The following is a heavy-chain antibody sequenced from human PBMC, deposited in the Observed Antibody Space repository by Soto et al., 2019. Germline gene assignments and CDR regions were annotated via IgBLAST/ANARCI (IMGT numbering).Heavy chain of an antibody. J-gene: IGHJ6*02. CDR3: ARERAVVITTMGREDYYYYGMDV. CDR2: MNPNSGNI. V-gene: IGHV1-8*01. CDR1: GYTFTSYD. D-gene: IGHD3-22*01. Sequence: QVQLVQSGAEVKKPGASVKVSCKASGYTFTSYDINWVRQATGQGLEWMGWMNPNSGNIGYAQKLQGRVTMTRNTSISTAYMELSSRRSEDTAVYYCARERAVVITTMGREDYYYYGMDVWGQGTTVTVSS.